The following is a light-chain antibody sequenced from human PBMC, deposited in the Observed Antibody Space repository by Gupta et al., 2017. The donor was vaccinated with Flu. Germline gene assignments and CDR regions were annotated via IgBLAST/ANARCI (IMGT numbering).Light chain of an antibody. V-gene: IGLV2-14*03. CDR3: SSYTSTSTFYV. CDR1: SNDVGRSDS. CDR2: DVS. Sequence: QSALTQPASVSGSPGQSITISCSGTSNDVGRSDSVSWYQQSPGKAPKLLSYDVSSRPSGVSSRFSGSKSGNSASLTISGLQAEDETDYFGSSYTSTSTFYVFGTGTKVTV. J-gene: IGLJ1*01.